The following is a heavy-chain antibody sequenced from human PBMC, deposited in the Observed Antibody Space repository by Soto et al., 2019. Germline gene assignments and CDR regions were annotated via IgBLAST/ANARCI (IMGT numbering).Heavy chain of an antibody. D-gene: IGHD2-2*02. CDR1: GFTVSVPF. Sequence: GSLSPSFATSGFTVSVPFMDLVRPAPGRGLEWVARSRNKARSYTTEYAASVKGRFTISRDDSKNSLYLQMNGLTTEDTAVYYCARSCSGTNCYTNYWGQGTLVTVSS. CDR3: ARSCSGTNCYTNY. V-gene: IGHV3-72*01. J-gene: IGHJ4*02. CDR2: SRNKARSYTT.